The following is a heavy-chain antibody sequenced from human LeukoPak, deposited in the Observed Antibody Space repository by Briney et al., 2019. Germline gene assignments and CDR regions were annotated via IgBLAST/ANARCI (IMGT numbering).Heavy chain of an antibody. Sequence: GGSLRLSCAASGFTFSSYAMSWVRQAPGEGLEWVSAISGSGGSTYYADSVKGRFTISRDNSKNTLYLQMNSLRAEDTAVYYCANPVHMYTKFDYWGQGTLVTVSS. CDR1: GFTFSSYA. D-gene: IGHD2-2*02. CDR3: ANPVHMYTKFDY. CDR2: ISGSGGST. V-gene: IGHV3-23*01. J-gene: IGHJ4*02.